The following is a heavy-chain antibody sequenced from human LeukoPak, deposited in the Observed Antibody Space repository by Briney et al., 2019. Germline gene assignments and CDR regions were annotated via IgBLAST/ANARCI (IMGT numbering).Heavy chain of an antibody. V-gene: IGHV3-7*01. Sequence: QSGGSLRLSCAGSGFTFSNYWMSWARQAPGKGLEWVANIKQDGSEKYYVDSVKGRFTISRDNAKNSLYLQMNSLRAEDTAVYYCAREYYYDSSGYAFDIWGQGTMVTVSS. J-gene: IGHJ3*02. CDR3: AREYYYDSSGYAFDI. CDR2: IKQDGSEK. D-gene: IGHD3-22*01. CDR1: GFTFSNYW.